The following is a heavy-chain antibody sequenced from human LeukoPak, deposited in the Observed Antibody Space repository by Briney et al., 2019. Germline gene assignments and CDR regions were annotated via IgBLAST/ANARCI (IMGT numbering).Heavy chain of an antibody. CDR2: ISYDGSNK. D-gene: IGHD6-13*01. CDR1: GFTFSSYA. Sequence: GGSLRLSCAASGFTFSSYAMHWVRQAPGKGLEWGAVISYDGSNKYYADSVKGRFTISRDNSKNTLYLQMNSLRAEDTAVYYCARDRSYSSSWYPIFDYWGQGTLVTVSS. J-gene: IGHJ4*02. V-gene: IGHV3-30*04. CDR3: ARDRSYSSSWYPIFDY.